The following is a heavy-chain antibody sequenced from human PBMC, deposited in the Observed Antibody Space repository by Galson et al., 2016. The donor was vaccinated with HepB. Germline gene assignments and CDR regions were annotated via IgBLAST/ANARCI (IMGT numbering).Heavy chain of an antibody. CDR1: GDSISSGGYY. CDR3: ARHHAGWLDP. J-gene: IGHJ5*02. D-gene: IGHD1-14*01. V-gene: IGHV4-61*08. Sequence: ETLSLTCTVSGDSISSGGYYWSWIRQHPGKGLEWIGYISYIRDSNYNPSLRSRLTLSLDTSKNQFSLTLTSVTAADTAVYYCARHHAGWLDPWGQGTLVTVSS. CDR2: ISYIRDS.